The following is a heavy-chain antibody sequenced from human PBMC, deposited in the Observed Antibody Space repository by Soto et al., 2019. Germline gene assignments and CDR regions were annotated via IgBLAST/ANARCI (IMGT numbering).Heavy chain of an antibody. D-gene: IGHD2-21*02. CDR3: ARGGYCGGDCYSGYYYYGMDV. CDR2: IIPIFGTA. V-gene: IGHV1-69*13. J-gene: IGHJ6*02. CDR1: GGTFSSYA. Sequence: AVKFSFKASGGTFSSYAISWVRQAPGQGLDCIGGIIPIFGTANYAQKFQGRVTITADESTSTAYMELSSLRSEDTAVYYCARGGYCGGDCYSGYYYYGMDVWGQGTTVTVSS.